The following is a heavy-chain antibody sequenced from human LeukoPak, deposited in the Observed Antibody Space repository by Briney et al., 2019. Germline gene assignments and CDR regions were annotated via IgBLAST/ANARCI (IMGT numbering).Heavy chain of an antibody. D-gene: IGHD6-19*01. CDR3: AKEGSGWYYLDY. V-gene: IGHV3-30*02. J-gene: IGHJ4*02. CDR2: IESDGSKE. CDR1: GFGFASYD. Sequence: GGSLRLSCAASGFGFASYDIHWVRQAPGKGLKWGTFIESDGSKEYYADSVKGRFTISRDNSKNTVYVQMKSLRPEDTAVYYCAKEGSGWYYLDYWGQGTVVTVSS.